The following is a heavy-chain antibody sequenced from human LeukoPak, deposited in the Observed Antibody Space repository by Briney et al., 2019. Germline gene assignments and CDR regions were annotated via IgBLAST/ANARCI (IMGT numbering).Heavy chain of an antibody. Sequence: PGGSLRLSCAASGFSFSSFWMSWVRLAPGKGLEWVADIKEEGRTTYYVDSVKGRFTISRDNAKNTLYLQMNSLRAEDTAVYYCASDSPAGTTWRSEPTFDYWGQGTLVTVTS. V-gene: IGHV3-7*04. CDR2: IKEEGRTT. CDR1: GFSFSSFW. CDR3: ASDSPAGTTWRSEPTFDY. J-gene: IGHJ4*02. D-gene: IGHD3-10*01.